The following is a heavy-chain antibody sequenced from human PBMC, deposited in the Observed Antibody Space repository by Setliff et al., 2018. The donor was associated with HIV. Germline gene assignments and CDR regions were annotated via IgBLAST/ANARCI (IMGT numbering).Heavy chain of an antibody. CDR1: GFTFSRHT. Sequence: GGSLRLSCVASGFTFSRHTMNWVRQAPGKGLEWVSSISITSGKISYADSVQGRFTISRDNAMNSLYLQMNNLRAEDTALYYCACLGHASGWYGEADFWGQGTLVTVSS. CDR3: ACLGHASGWYGEADF. CDR2: ISITSGKI. D-gene: IGHD6-19*01. V-gene: IGHV3-21*04. J-gene: IGHJ4*02.